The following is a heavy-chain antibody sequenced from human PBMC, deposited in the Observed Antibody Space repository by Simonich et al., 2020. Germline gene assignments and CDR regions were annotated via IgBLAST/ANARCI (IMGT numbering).Heavy chain of an antibody. CDR1: GGSIRSSSYY. Sequence: QLQLQESGPGLVKPSETLSLTCTVSGGSIRSSSYYWGWIRQPPGKGLEWIGSIYYSGSTYYHPSLKSRVTIAVDTSKTQFSLKLSSVTAADTAVYYCARHAGFAFDIWGQGTMVTVSS. V-gene: IGHV4-39*01. CDR3: ARHAGFAFDI. D-gene: IGHD6-13*01. J-gene: IGHJ3*02. CDR2: IYYSGST.